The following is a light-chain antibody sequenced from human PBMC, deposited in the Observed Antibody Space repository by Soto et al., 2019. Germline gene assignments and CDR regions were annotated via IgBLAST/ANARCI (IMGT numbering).Light chain of an antibody. V-gene: IGLV2-8*01. CDR2: EIS. Sequence: QSVLTQPPSASGSPGQSVTISCTGSSSDVGGYNYVSWYQQHPGKAPKLMIYEISKRPSGVPDRLSGSKSGNTASLTVSGLQAEDEVDYYCSSYGGSNTVVFGGGTKLTVL. J-gene: IGLJ2*01. CDR1: SSDVGGYNY. CDR3: SSYGGSNTVV.